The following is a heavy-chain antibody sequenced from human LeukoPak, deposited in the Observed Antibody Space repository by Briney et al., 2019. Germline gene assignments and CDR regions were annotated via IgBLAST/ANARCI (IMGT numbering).Heavy chain of an antibody. V-gene: IGHV3-21*01. D-gene: IGHD2-2*01. J-gene: IGHJ4*02. Sequence: GGSLRLSCAASRFTFSSYSMNWVRQAPGKGLEWVSSISSSSSYIYYADSVKGRFTISRDNAKNSLYLQMNSLRAEDTAVYDCVTSRVVVPAAIPFWGQGTLVTVSS. CDR1: RFTFSSYS. CDR3: VTSRVVVPAAIPF. CDR2: ISSSSSYI.